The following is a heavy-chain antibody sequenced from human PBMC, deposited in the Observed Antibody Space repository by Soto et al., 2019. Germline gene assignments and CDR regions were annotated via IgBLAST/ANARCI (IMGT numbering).Heavy chain of an antibody. Sequence: SETLSLTCTVSGGSISSYYWSWIRQPPGKGLEWIGYIYYSGSTNYNPSLKSRVTTSVDTSKNQFSLKLSSVTAADTAVYYCARSGYCSGGSCSPGIAYYYYYYMDVWGKGTTVTVSS. V-gene: IGHV4-59*08. D-gene: IGHD2-15*01. CDR2: IYYSGST. CDR3: ARSGYCSGGSCSPGIAYYYYYYMDV. CDR1: GGSISSYY. J-gene: IGHJ6*03.